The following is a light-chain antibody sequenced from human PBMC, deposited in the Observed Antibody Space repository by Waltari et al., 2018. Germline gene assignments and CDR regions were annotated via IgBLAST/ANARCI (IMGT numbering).Light chain of an antibody. V-gene: IGLV3-1*01. CDR3: QAWDATNSYYV. CDR1: ALRERY. CDR2: TDN. Sequence: SYDLTQPPSLSVSPGQKATIPCSGTALRERYVCWYQQKPGKSPVLVIYTDNTRPSGIPERFSGSHSGNTATLTISGAQPLDEADYFCQAWDATNSYYVFGSGTAVTVL. J-gene: IGLJ1*01.